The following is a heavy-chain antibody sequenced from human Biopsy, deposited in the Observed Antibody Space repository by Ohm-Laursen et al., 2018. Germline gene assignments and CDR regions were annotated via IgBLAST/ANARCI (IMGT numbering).Heavy chain of an antibody. CDR2: ISANGATS. J-gene: IGHJ4*02. D-gene: IGHD3-16*01. CDR3: ARDLTWGSYFDS. Sequence: SLRLSCTASGFTYTTFAMSWVRQAPGKGPEWVSTISANGATSYYADSVKGRFTISRDNSKNSLYLQMNSLRAEDTAVYYCARDLTWGSYFDSWGQGSLVTVSS. V-gene: IGHV3-23*01. CDR1: GFTYTTFA.